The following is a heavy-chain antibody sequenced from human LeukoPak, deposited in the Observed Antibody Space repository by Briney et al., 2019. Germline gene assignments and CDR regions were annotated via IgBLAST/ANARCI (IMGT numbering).Heavy chain of an antibody. J-gene: IGHJ4*02. V-gene: IGHV3-53*01. D-gene: IGHD5-18*01. CDR3: ARGGNTCGTPFDY. CDR2: IYSGGST. Sequence: PGGSLRLSCAASGFTVSSNYMSWVRQAPGKGLEWVSVIYSGGSTYYADSVKGRFTISRDNSKNTVYLQMNSLRAEDTAVYYCARGGNTCGTPFDYWGQGTLVTVSS. CDR1: GFTVSSNY.